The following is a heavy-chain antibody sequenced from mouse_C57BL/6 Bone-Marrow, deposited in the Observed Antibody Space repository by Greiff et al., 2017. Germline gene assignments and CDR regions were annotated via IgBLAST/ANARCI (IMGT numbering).Heavy chain of an antibody. Sequence: EVQLQQSGAELVRPGASVKLSCTASGFNINDDYMHWVKQRPEQGLEWIGWIDPENGDTEYASKFQGKATITADTSSNTAYLQHSSLTSEDTAVYYCTTYYYFCAYWGQGTRVTVSA. V-gene: IGHV14-4*01. J-gene: IGHJ3*01. CDR2: IDPENGDT. D-gene: IGHD1-1*01. CDR3: TTYYYFCAY. CDR1: GFNINDDY.